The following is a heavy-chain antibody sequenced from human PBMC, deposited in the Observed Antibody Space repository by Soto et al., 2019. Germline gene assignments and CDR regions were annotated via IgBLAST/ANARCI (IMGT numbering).Heavy chain of an antibody. CDR2: IYYSGST. J-gene: IGHJ4*02. CDR3: ASQPSWGPKLRYFDS. D-gene: IGHD3-9*01. V-gene: IGHV4-61*01. CDR1: GGSVSSGSYY. Sequence: SETLSLTCTVSGGSVSSGSYYWSWIRQPPGKGLEWIGYIYYSGSTNYNPSLKSRVTISVDTSKNQFSLKLSSVTAADTAVYYCASQPSWGPKLRYFDSWGQGTLVTVSS.